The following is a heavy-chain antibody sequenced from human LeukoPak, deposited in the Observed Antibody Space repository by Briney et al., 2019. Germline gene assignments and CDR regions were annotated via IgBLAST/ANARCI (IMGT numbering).Heavy chain of an antibody. D-gene: IGHD2-2*01. CDR2: IRYDGSNK. V-gene: IGHV3-30*02. CDR1: GFTFSSYG. Sequence: GGSLRLSCAASGFTFSSYGMHWVRQAPGKGLEWEVFIRYDGSNKYYADSVKGRFTISRDNSKNTLYLQMNSLRAEDTAVYYCAKADELGYCSSTSCYPPGYWGQGTLVTVSS. J-gene: IGHJ4*02. CDR3: AKADELGYCSSTSCYPPGY.